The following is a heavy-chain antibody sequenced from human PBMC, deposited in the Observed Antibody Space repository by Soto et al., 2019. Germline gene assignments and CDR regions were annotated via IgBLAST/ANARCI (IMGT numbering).Heavy chain of an antibody. J-gene: IGHJ6*02. CDR1: GFTLNDYA. CDR2: IDWNAETL. CDR3: TKCRSSWVESCMEV. V-gene: IGHV3-9*01. Sequence: EVKLVESGGGLVQPGRSLRLSCAASGFTLNDYAMHWVRQVPGKGLEWVSSIDWNAETLDYADSVKGRFTISRDNAKNSLYLQINSLRTEDTALYYCTKCRSSWVESCMEVWGQGTTVTVSS.